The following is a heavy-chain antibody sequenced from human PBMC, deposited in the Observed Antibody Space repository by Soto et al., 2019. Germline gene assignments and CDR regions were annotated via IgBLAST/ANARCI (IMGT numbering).Heavy chain of an antibody. CDR2: IYWDDSK. CDR3: XXXXXGRSLY. D-gene: IGHD1-26*01. J-gene: IGHJ4*02. CDR1: GFSLTTDRVG. Sequence: QITLKESGPTLVKPTQTLTLTCTFSGFSLTTDRVGVGWIRQPPGEALEWLAVIYWDDSKTYRPSLESRLTITTDTSKTXXXXXXXXXXXXXXXXXXXXXXXXGRSLYWGQGTLVTV. V-gene: IGHV2-5*02.